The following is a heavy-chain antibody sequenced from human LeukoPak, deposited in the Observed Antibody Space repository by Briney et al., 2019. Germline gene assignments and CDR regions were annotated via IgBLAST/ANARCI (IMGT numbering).Heavy chain of an antibody. CDR1: GFTFSTYA. Sequence: GGSLRFSCAASGFTFSTYAMSWVRHVRGKGLEWVAAISASGGSTYYADSVKDRFTISRDNSKTTLNLQMNSLRAEDTAVYYCAKDRRDEAYGSGGADYFDYWGQGTLVTVSS. J-gene: IGHJ4*02. D-gene: IGHD3-10*01. V-gene: IGHV3-23*01. CDR2: ISASGGST. CDR3: AKDRRDEAYGSGGADYFDY.